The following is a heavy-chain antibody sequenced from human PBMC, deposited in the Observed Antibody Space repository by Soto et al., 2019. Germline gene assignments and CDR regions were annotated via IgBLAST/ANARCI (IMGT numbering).Heavy chain of an antibody. Sequence: QVQLVQSGAEVKKPGSSVKVSCKASGGTFSSYTISWVRQAPRQGLEWMGRIIPILGIANYAQKFQGRVTITADKSTSTAYMELSSLRSEDTAVYYCAGPQNSGYSEGMDVWGQGTTVTVSS. CDR1: GGTFSSYT. CDR3: AGPQNSGYSEGMDV. D-gene: IGHD5-12*01. V-gene: IGHV1-69*02. CDR2: IIPILGIA. J-gene: IGHJ6*02.